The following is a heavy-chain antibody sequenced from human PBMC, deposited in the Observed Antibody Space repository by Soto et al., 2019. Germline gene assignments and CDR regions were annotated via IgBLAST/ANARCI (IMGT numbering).Heavy chain of an antibody. CDR2: ISAYNGNT. CDR1: GYTFNSYG. J-gene: IGHJ4*02. Sequence: QVQLVQSGAEVKKPGASVKVSCKASGYTFNSYGISWVRQAPGQGLEWMGWISAYNGNTNYAQKHQGRVNMTTDTSTSTAYRELSSLRSDDTAVYYCARDRYCSGGSFYHFYYWGQGTLFIVSA. V-gene: IGHV1-18*01. D-gene: IGHD2-15*01. CDR3: ARDRYCSGGSFYHFYY.